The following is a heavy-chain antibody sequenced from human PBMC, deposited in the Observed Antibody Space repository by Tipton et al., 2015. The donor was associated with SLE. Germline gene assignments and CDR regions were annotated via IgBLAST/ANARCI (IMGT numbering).Heavy chain of an antibody. D-gene: IGHD4-23*01. CDR2: INHSGST. J-gene: IGHJ4*02. V-gene: IGHV4-34*01. CDR3: ARDCYGGNSACFDY. CDR1: GGSFSGYY. Sequence: TLSLTCAVYGGSFSGYYWSWIRQPPGKGLEWIGEINHSGSTNYNPSLKSRVTISVDTSKNQFSLKLSSVTAADTAVYYCARDCYGGNSACFDYWGQGTLVTVSS.